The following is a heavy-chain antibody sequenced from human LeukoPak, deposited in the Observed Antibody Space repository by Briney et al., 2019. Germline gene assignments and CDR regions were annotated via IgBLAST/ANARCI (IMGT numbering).Heavy chain of an antibody. CDR3: ARDPGLRLFDP. Sequence: SETLSLTCAVYGGSFSGYYWSWIRRPPGKGLEWIGEINHSGSTNYNPSLKSRVTISVDTSKNQFSLKLSSVTAADTAVYYCARDPGLRLFDPWGREPWSPSPQ. CDR1: GGSFSGYY. D-gene: IGHD6-25*01. CDR2: INHSGST. J-gene: IGHJ5*02. V-gene: IGHV4-34*01.